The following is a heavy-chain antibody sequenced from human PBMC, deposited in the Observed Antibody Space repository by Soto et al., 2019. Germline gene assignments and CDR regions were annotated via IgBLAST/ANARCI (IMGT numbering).Heavy chain of an antibody. V-gene: IGHV4-31*03. CDR2: IYYSGYT. Sequence: QVQLQESGPGLVKPSQTLSLTCTVPGGSISSGGYYWNWIRQHPGKGLEWIGYIYYSGYTYYNPSLKSRVTISVDTSKNQFSLKLSSVTAADTVVYDWAIEPSIWGQGTLVTVYS. J-gene: IGHJ4*02. CDR1: GGSISSGGYY. CDR3: AIEPSI.